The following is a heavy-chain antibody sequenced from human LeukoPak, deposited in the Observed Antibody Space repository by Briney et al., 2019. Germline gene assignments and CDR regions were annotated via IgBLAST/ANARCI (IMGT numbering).Heavy chain of an antibody. D-gene: IGHD1-26*01. CDR1: GGSISSSSYY. CDR2: IYYSGST. J-gene: IGHJ4*02. Sequence: PSETLSLTCTVSGGSISSSSYYWGWIRQPPGKGLEWIGSIYYSGSTYYNPSLKSRVTISVDTSKNQFSLKLSSVTAADTAVYYCARQKGELPLDYWGQGTLVTVSS. V-gene: IGHV4-39*01. CDR3: ARQKGELPLDY.